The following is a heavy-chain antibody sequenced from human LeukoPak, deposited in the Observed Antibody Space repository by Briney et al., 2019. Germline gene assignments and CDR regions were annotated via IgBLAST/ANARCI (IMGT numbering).Heavy chain of an antibody. CDR1: GGILSNNY. D-gene: IGHD6-19*01. Sequence: SETLSLTRSVSGGILSNNYWSWIRQSPGKGLEWIGYISNTVSTNYNPSIKSRVTISVDTSKNQFSLKLSSVTAADTAVYYWARWYSSGTTFGYYYYYMDVWGKGTTVTISS. V-gene: IGHV4-59*01. CDR3: ARWYSSGTTFGYYYYYMDV. CDR2: ISNTVST. J-gene: IGHJ6*03.